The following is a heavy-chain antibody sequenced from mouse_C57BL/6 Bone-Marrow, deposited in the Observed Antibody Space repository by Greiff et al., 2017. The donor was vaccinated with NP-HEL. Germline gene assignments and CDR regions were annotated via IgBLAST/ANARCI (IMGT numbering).Heavy chain of an antibody. Sequence: VQLKQSGAELVKPGASVKLSCTASGFNLKDYYMHWVKQRTEQGLEWIGRIDPEDGETEYAPNFQGKATITADTSSNTAYLKLSSLTSEDTAVYYCASAEGNFDYWGQGTTLTVSS. J-gene: IGHJ2*01. V-gene: IGHV14-2*01. CDR1: GFNLKDYY. CDR3: ASAEGNFDY. CDR2: IDPEDGET.